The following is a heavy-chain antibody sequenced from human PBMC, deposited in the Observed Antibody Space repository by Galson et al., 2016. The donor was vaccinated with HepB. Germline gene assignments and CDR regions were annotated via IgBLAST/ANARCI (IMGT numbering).Heavy chain of an antibody. CDR3: ARDSSYWDATGGPLDF. D-gene: IGHD6-19*01. CDR1: GDSVSNNGAG. J-gene: IGHJ4*02. CDR2: TYFRSKWSN. V-gene: IGHV6-1*01. Sequence: CAISGDSVSNNGAGWTWIRQSPSGGLEWLGRTYFRSKWSNDYAPSVRGRITINADTSKNQFSLHLNSVTPEDTAFYYCARDSSYWDATGGPLDFWGLGILVTVSS.